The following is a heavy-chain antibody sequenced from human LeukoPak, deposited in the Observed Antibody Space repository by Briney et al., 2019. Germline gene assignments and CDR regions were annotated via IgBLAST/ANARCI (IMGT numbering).Heavy chain of an antibody. J-gene: IGHJ4*02. CDR3: TRDQTPYY. V-gene: IGHV3-30*04. Sequence: GGSLRLSCAASGFTFSSYAIHWVRQAPGKGLEWVAVISYDGSNKYYADSVKGRFTISRDNSKNTLYLHMNSLKTEDTAVYYCTRDQTPYYWGQGTLVTVSS. CDR2: ISYDGSNK. CDR1: GFTFSSYA.